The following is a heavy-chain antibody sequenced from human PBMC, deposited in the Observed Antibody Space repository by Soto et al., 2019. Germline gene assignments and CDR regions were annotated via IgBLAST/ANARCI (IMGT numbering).Heavy chain of an antibody. J-gene: IGHJ3*02. CDR1: GFTFSSYA. V-gene: IGHV3-23*01. CDR2: ISGSGGST. D-gene: IGHD3-22*01. Sequence: EVQLLESGGGLVQPGGSLRLSCAASGFTFSSYAMSWVRQAPGKGLEWVSAISGSGGSTYYADSVKGRLTISRDNSKNTLYLQMNSLRAEDTAVYYCAKEGPSSVTMIVVVARAFDIWGQGTMVTVSS. CDR3: AKEGPSSVTMIVVVARAFDI.